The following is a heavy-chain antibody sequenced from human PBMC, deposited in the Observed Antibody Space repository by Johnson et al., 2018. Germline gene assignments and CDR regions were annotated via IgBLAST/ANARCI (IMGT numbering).Heavy chain of an antibody. J-gene: IGHJ6*03. CDR3: ASAVRYCSGGSCYSISRPPYYYYYMDV. Sequence: SYAISWVRQAPGQGLEWMGGIIPIFGTANYAQKFQGRVTITADESTSTAYMELSSLRSEDTAVYYCASAVRYCSGGSCYSISRPPYYYYYMDVWGKGTTVTVSS. D-gene: IGHD2-15*01. CDR2: IIPIFGTA. CDR1: SYA. V-gene: IGHV1-69*01.